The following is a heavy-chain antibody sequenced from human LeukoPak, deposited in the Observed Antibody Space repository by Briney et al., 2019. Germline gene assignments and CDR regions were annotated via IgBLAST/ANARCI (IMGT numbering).Heavy chain of an antibody. CDR1: GFTVSSNY. J-gene: IGHJ3*02. Sequence: GGSLRLSCAASGFTVSSNYMSWVRQAPGKGLEWVSVIYSSGSTYYADSVKGRCTISRDNAKNTLYLQMNSLRAEATAVYYCARGTYYDFWSGYYHDAFDIWGHGTMVTVSS. V-gene: IGHV3-53*01. CDR2: IYSSGST. D-gene: IGHD3-3*01. CDR3: ARGTYYDFWSGYYHDAFDI.